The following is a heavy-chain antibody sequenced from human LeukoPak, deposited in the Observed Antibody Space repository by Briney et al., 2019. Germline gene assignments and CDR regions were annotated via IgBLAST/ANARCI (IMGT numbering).Heavy chain of an antibody. CDR3: ARDPPYYYDSSAYHSGAFDI. CDR1: GYTLTSYG. Sequence: GASVKVSCKASGYTLTSYGISWVRQAPGQGLEWMGWISAYNGNTNYAQKLQGRVTMTTDTSTSTAYMELRSLRSDDTAVYYCARDPPYYYDSSAYHSGAFDIWGQGTMVTVSS. J-gene: IGHJ3*02. V-gene: IGHV1-18*01. D-gene: IGHD3-22*01. CDR2: ISAYNGNT.